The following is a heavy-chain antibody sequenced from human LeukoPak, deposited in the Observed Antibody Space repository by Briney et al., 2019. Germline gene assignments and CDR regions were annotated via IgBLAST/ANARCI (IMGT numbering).Heavy chain of an antibody. D-gene: IGHD1-7*01. CDR1: GGTFSSYA. V-gene: IGHV1-69*05. CDR2: IIPIFGTA. J-gene: IGHJ5*02. CDR3: ARDNYAGANWFDP. Sequence: GASVKVSCKASGGTFSSYAISWMRQAPGQGLEWMGGIIPIFGTANYAQKFQGRVTITTDESTSTAYMELSSLRSEDTAVYYCARDNYAGANWFDPWGQGNPGHRLL.